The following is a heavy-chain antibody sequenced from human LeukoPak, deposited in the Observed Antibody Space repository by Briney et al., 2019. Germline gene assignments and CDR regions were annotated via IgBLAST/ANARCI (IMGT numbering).Heavy chain of an antibody. V-gene: IGHV3-7*01. Sequence: GGSLRLSCVVSGFTFSTYWMTWVRQAPGKGLEWVAYMNQDGSQKYYVDSVKGRFTISRDNAKSSLFLQVSSLRAEDTAVYYCARNIAAAGTSFDPWGQGTPVTVAS. CDR1: GFTFSTYW. J-gene: IGHJ5*02. D-gene: IGHD6-13*01. CDR3: ARNIAAAGTSFDP. CDR2: MNQDGSQK.